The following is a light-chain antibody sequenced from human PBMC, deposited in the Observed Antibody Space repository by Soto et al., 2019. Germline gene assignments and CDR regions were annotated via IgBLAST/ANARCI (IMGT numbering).Light chain of an antibody. Sequence: EIMMTQSPATLSVSPGESATLSCRASQSVSNNLAWYQHKPGQAPRLLIYYASTRATSIPPRFSGSGSGTTFTLPISSLQSEDFALYYCHQYNDWPPITFGQGTRLEIK. J-gene: IGKJ5*01. CDR3: HQYNDWPPIT. CDR2: YAS. CDR1: QSVSNN. V-gene: IGKV3-15*01.